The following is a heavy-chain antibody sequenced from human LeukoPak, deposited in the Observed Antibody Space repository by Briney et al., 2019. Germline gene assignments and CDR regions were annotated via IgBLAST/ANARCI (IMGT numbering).Heavy chain of an antibody. D-gene: IGHD1-26*01. CDR2: ISSSSSTI. V-gene: IGHV3-48*01. J-gene: IGHJ4*02. CDR1: GFTLISYT. Sequence: GGSLRLSCAASGFTLISYTWNGFRQAPGKGLEWVSYISSSSSTIYYADSVKGRFTISRDNAKNSLYLQMNSLRAEDTAVYYCARLGGEPDYWGQGTLVTVSS. CDR3: ARLGGEPDY.